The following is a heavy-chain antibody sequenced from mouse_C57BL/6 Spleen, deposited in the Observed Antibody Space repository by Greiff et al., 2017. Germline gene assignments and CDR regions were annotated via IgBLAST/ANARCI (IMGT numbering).Heavy chain of an antibody. V-gene: IGHV1-15*01. J-gene: IGHJ1*03. Sequence: QVQLQQSGAELVRPGAAVTLSCKASGYTFTDYEMHWVKQTPVHGLEWIGAIDPETGGTAYNQKFKGKAILTADKSSSTAYMELRSLTSEDSAVYYCTRKYGKGRPYWYFDVWGTGTTVTVSS. D-gene: IGHD2-10*02. CDR3: TRKYGKGRPYWYFDV. CDR2: IDPETGGT. CDR1: GYTFTDYE.